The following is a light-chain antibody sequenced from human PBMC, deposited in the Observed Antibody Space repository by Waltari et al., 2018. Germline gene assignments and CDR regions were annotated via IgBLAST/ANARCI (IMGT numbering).Light chain of an antibody. CDR3: CSYAGRGTYV. CDR2: EAN. Sequence: QSALTQPASVSGTPGQSITISCTGTTSDVGNYDLVPWYQQHPGKAPKLLICEANKRPSGVSSRFSGSKSGNTASLTISGLQAEDEADYYCCSYAGRGTYVFGSGTKVTVL. V-gene: IGLV2-23*01. CDR1: TSDVGNYDL. J-gene: IGLJ1*01.